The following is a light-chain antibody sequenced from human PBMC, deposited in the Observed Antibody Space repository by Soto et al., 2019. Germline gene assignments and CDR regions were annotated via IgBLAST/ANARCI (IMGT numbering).Light chain of an antibody. CDR3: QQRSNWPPSYT. CDR2: DAS. Sequence: DTVLTQSPATPSFSPGERTTISCRASQSVTTYLAWYQRKPGQPPRLLIYDASTRATGIPARFSGSGSGTDFTLTISRVEPEDFAVYYCQQRSNWPPSYTFGQGTKLEIK. J-gene: IGKJ2*01. V-gene: IGKV3-11*01. CDR1: QSVTTY.